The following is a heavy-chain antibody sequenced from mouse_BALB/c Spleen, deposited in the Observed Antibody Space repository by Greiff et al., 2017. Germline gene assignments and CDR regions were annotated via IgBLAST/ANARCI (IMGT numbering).Heavy chain of an antibody. CDR3: ARDGGHGAMDY. V-gene: IGHV3-6*02. J-gene: IGHJ4*01. D-gene: IGHD3-3*01. CDR2: ISYDGSN. CDR1: GYSITSGYY. Sequence: EVHLVESGPGLVKPSQSLSLTCSVTGYSITSGYYWNWIRQFPGNKLEWMGYISYDGSNNYNPSLKNRISITRDTSKNQFFLKLNSVTTEDTATYYCARDGGHGAMDYWGQGTSVTVSS.